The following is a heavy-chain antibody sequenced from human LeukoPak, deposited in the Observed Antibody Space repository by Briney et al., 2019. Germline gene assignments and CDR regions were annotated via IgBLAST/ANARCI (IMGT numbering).Heavy chain of an antibody. Sequence: GGSLRLSCAASGCTFSSYSMNWVRQAPGKGLEWVSSISSSSSYIYYADSVKGRFTISRDNAKNSLYLQMNSLIAEDTAVYYCARTVGYLDAFDIWGQGTMVTVSS. CDR2: ISSSSSYI. J-gene: IGHJ3*02. CDR3: ARTVGYLDAFDI. CDR1: GCTFSSYS. V-gene: IGHV3-21*01. D-gene: IGHD3-16*02.